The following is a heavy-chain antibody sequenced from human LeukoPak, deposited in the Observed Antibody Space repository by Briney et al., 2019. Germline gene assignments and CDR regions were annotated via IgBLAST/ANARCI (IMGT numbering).Heavy chain of an antibody. V-gene: IGHV4-34*01. Sequence: SETLSLTCAVYGGSFSGYYWSWIRQPPGKGLEWIGEINHSGSTYYNPSLRSRVTISVDTSMNQFSLKLSSVTAADTAVFYCARHRSGFSIHDFDYWGQGTLVTVSS. CDR1: GGSFSGYY. CDR2: INHSGST. J-gene: IGHJ4*02. CDR3: ARHRSGFSIHDFDY. D-gene: IGHD3-3*01.